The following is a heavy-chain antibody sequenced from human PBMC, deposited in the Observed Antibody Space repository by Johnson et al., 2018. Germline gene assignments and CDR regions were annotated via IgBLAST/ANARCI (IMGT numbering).Heavy chain of an antibody. Sequence: QVQLVQSGAEVTKPGASVKVSCKASGYTFTHYFMHWVRQAPGQGLEWVGIINPSTGVTNNAQRFYDRGTMTSDTSTSTVYMEVRSLRSEDTAVYYCARGSGSAYYYAMDVWGQGTTVTVSS. J-gene: IGHJ6*02. CDR2: INPSTGVT. V-gene: IGHV1-46*01. CDR1: GYTFTHYF. D-gene: IGHD1-26*01. CDR3: ARGSGSAYYYAMDV.